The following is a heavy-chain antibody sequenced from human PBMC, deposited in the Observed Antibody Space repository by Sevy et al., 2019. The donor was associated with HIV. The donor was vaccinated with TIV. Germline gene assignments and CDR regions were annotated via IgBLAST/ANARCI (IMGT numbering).Heavy chain of an antibody. Sequence: ASVKVSCKASGYTFTGYYMHWVRQAPGQGLEGMGWINPNSGGTNYAQKFKGRVTMTRDTSISTAYMELSRLMSDDPAVYYCARGRVYCSGGSCKPGGWFDPWGQGTLVTVSS. CDR3: ARGRVYCSGGSCKPGGWFDP. V-gene: IGHV1-2*02. D-gene: IGHD2-15*01. CDR1: GYTFTGYY. J-gene: IGHJ5*02. CDR2: INPNSGGT.